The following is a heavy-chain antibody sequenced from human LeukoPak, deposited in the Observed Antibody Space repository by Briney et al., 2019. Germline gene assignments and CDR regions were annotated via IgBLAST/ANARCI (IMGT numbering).Heavy chain of an antibody. CDR3: ARLWFEALNPDY. CDR1: GYTFSSYD. Sequence: ASVKVSCKASGYTFSSYDINWVRQATGQGPEWMGWMNPNSGNTGYAQKFQGRVTMTRNTSISTAYMELSSLRCEDTAVYYCARLWFEALNPDYWGQGTLVTVSS. CDR2: MNPNSGNT. J-gene: IGHJ4*02. D-gene: IGHD3-10*01. V-gene: IGHV1-8*01.